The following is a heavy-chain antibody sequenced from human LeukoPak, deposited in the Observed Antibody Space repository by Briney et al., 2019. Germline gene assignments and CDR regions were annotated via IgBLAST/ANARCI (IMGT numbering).Heavy chain of an antibody. CDR3: GREGVIGVAGTSFDP. J-gene: IGHJ5*02. CDR1: GYSISSGYY. V-gene: IGHV4-38-2*02. D-gene: IGHD6-19*01. Sequence: SETLSLTCTVSGYSISSGYYWGWIRQPPGKGLEWIGSIYHSGSTYYNPSLKSRFTISVDTSKNQFYLKVKSVTAADTAVYYCGREGVIGVAGTSFDPWGQGTLVTVSS. CDR2: IYHSGST.